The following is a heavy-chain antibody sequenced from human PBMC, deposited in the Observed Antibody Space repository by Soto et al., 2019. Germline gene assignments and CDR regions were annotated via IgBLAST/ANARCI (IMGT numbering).Heavy chain of an antibody. CDR1: GGSISSYY. CDR3: ARARTSSAVDFDY. CDR2: IYYTGNT. V-gene: IGHV4-59*01. Sequence: PSETLSLTCTVSGGSISSYYWSWIRQPPGKGLEWIGYIYYTGNTNYNPSLKSRVTISVDTSKNQFPLKLTSLTAADTAVYYCARARTSSAVDFDYWGQGTLVTVSS. J-gene: IGHJ4*02. D-gene: IGHD6-19*01.